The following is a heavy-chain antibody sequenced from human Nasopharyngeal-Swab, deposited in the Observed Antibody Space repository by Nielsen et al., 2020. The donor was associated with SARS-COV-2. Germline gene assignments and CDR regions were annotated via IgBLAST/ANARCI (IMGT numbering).Heavy chain of an antibody. Sequence: SETLSLTCAVSGFSFSGYYWSWIRQPPGKGLEWIGEINHSGGTNYNPSLKSRVTISVDTSKNQFSLKLSSVTAADTAVYYCARDIAARGMDVWGKGTTVTVSS. CDR1: GFSFSGYY. J-gene: IGHJ6*04. V-gene: IGHV4-34*01. CDR2: INHSGGT. D-gene: IGHD6-6*01. CDR3: ARDIAARGMDV.